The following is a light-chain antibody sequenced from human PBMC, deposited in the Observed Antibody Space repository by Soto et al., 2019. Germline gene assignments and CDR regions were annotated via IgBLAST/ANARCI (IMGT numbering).Light chain of an antibody. CDR3: QQYASSPYT. V-gene: IGKV3-20*01. Sequence: DIVLTPSPGTLYLSPGERAAVCCRASQSISSSYLAWYQQKPGQAPRLLIYGASRRATGIPDRFSGRESGTDFTLTITTLEPEDSAVYFCQQYASSPYTFGQGTKVDIK. CDR2: GAS. J-gene: IGKJ2*01. CDR1: QSISSSY.